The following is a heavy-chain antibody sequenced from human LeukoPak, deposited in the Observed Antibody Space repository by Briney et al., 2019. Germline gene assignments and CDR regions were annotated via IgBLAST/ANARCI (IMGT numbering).Heavy chain of an antibody. V-gene: IGHV3-30*02. CDR2: IRYDGSNK. D-gene: IGHD3-9*01. CDR3: AKVLKGRITIFWGIDY. Sequence: PGGSLRLSCAASGFTFSSYGMHWVRQAPGRGLEWLAFIRYDGSNKYYADSVKGRFTISRDNSKNTLYLQMNSLRAEDTAVYYCAKVLKGRITIFWGIDYWGQGTLVTVSS. CDR1: GFTFSSYG. J-gene: IGHJ4*02.